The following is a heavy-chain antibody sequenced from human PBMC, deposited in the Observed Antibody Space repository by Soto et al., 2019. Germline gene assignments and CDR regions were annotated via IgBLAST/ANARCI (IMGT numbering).Heavy chain of an antibody. D-gene: IGHD1-1*01. Sequence: QLQLQESGPGLVKPSETLSLTCTVSGGSISSSSYYWGWIRQPPGKALEWIGSIYYSWSTYYTPSLKSRVTISVDTSKNQFSLKLSSVTAPNTAVYYCASRVGPGLEPYNCFDPWGQGTLVTVSS. CDR2: IYYSWST. J-gene: IGHJ5*02. CDR1: GGSISSSSYY. V-gene: IGHV4-39*01. CDR3: ASRVGPGLEPYNCFDP.